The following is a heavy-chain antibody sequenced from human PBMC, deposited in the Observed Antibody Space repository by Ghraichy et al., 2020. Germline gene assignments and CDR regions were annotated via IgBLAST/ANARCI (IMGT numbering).Heavy chain of an antibody. J-gene: IGHJ2*01. V-gene: IGHV4-39*05. Sequence: ETPSLTCTVSGGSISSSNYYWGWIRQPPGKGLEWIGSIHHSGSTYYDPSLKSRIMISVDTSKNQFSLNLSSVTAADTAVYYCAGSFAIIRYFEIWGRGTLVTVSS. CDR1: GGSISSSNYY. CDR3: AGSFAIIRYFEI. CDR2: IHHSGST. D-gene: IGHD3-10*01.